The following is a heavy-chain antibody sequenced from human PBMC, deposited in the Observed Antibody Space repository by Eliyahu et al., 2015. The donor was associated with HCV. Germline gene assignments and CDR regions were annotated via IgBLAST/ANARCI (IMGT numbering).Heavy chain of an antibody. Sequence: QITLKESGPTLVKPTQTLTLTCTFSGFSLSTSGVGVDWIRQPPGKALEWLALIYWDDDKRYSPSLKSRLTITRDTTKNQVVLTMTNMDPVDTATYYCAYRRFLTGTDDYWGQGTLVTVSS. D-gene: IGHD1-20*01. CDR1: GFSLSTSGVG. CDR2: IYWDDDK. J-gene: IGHJ4*02. V-gene: IGHV2-5*02. CDR3: AYRRFLTGTDDY.